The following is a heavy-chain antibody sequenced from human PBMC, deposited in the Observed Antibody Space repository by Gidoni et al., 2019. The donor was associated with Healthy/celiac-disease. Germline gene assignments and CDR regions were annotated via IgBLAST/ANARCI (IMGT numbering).Heavy chain of an antibody. CDR2: INPNSGGT. D-gene: IGHD3-3*01. CDR3: ASSPYYDFWSGYYQGEGWFDP. Sequence: QVQLVQSGAEVKKPGASVKVSCKASGYTFTGYYMQWVRQAPGQGLEWMGWINPNSGGTNYAQKFQGRVTMTRDTSISTAYMELSRLRSDDTAVYYCASSPYYDFWSGYYQGEGWFDPWGQGTLVTVSS. J-gene: IGHJ5*02. CDR1: GYTFTGYY. V-gene: IGHV1-2*02.